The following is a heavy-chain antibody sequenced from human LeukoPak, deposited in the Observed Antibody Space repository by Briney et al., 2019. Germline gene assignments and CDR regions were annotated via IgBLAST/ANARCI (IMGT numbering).Heavy chain of an antibody. CDR2: NNAGGST. J-gene: IGHJ4*02. V-gene: IGHV3-23*01. CDR3: AKTRQYNGHYFEI. Sequence: GGSLRLSCSASGFTFSSFGMSWVRQAPGKGPEWVSSNNAGGSTSYADSVKGRFTISRDNSKNTLYLQMNSLRAEDTALYYCAKTRQYNGHYFEIWGQGTLVTVSS. D-gene: IGHD5-12*01. CDR1: GFTFSSFG.